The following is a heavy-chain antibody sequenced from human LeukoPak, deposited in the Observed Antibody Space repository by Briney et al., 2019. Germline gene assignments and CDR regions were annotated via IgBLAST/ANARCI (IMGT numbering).Heavy chain of an antibody. CDR2: IYSGGST. Sequence: GGSLRLSCAASGLTVSSNYMSWVRQAPGKGLEWVSVIYSGGSTFYADSVKGRFTVSRDNSKNTLYLQMNSLRAEDTAVYYCVRGAYSSSWLNFDYWGQGTLVTVSS. V-gene: IGHV3-53*05. D-gene: IGHD6-13*01. CDR3: VRGAYSSSWLNFDY. CDR1: GLTVSSNY. J-gene: IGHJ4*02.